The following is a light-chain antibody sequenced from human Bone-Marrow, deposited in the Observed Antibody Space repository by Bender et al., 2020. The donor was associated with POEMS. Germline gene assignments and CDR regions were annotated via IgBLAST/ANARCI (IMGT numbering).Light chain of an antibody. CDR3: QTWVSGMRVI. J-gene: IGLJ2*01. CDR2: LNVDGGH. V-gene: IGLV4-69*02. Sequence: QLLLTQSPSASASLGATVKLTCTLSSELSDYAIAWHQQRPEKGPRFLIKLNVDGGHIKGDGLPDRFSGSSSGAERYLIISNLQSEDEADYYCQTWVSGMRVIFGGGTKVTV. CDR1: SELSDYA.